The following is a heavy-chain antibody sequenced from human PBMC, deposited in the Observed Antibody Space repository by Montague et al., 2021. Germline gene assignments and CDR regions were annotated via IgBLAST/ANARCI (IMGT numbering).Heavy chain of an antibody. J-gene: IGHJ3*01. CDR1: GFSLATSGVG. CDR2: IFWDDDK. CDR3: APKIAAHKAHDGFSV. Sequence: PALVKPTQTLTLTCTFSGFSLATSGVGVAWLRQPPGKALEWLALIFWDDDKRYSPSLKSRLTTTKDTTKNQVVLTLTNMDPVDTATYFCAPKIAAHKAHDGFSVWGQGTVVTVSA. D-gene: IGHD6-13*01. V-gene: IGHV2-5*02.